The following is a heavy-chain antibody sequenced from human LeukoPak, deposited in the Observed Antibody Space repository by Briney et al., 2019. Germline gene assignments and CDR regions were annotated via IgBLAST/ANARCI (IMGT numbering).Heavy chain of an antibody. D-gene: IGHD6-19*01. V-gene: IGHV4-59*01. CDR3: ARDGIAVAGTSLDAFDI. Sequence: TSETLSLTCTVSGGSISSYYWSWIRQPPGKGLEWIGYIYYSGSTNYNPSLKSRVTISVDTSKNQFSLKLSSVTAADTAVYYCARDGIAVAGTSLDAFDIWGQGTMVTVSS. J-gene: IGHJ3*02. CDR1: GGSISSYY. CDR2: IYYSGST.